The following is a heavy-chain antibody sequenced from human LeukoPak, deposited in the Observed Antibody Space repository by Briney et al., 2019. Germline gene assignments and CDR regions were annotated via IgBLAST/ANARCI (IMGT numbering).Heavy chain of an antibody. CDR1: GFTFSSYG. Sequence: PGGSLRLSCAASGFTFSSYGMHWVRQAPGKGLEWVAFISYDGSNKYYADSVKGRFTISRDNSKNTLYLQMNSLRAEDTAVYYCAKEGYYYDSSGYNYYYGMDVWGQGTTVTVSS. CDR2: ISYDGSNK. D-gene: IGHD3-22*01. J-gene: IGHJ6*02. CDR3: AKEGYYYDSSGYNYYYGMDV. V-gene: IGHV3-30*18.